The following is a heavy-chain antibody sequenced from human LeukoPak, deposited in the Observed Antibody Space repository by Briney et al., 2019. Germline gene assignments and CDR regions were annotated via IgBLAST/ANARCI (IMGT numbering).Heavy chain of an antibody. CDR1: GFTFSDYY. D-gene: IGHD3-9*01. V-gene: IGHV3-11*06. CDR2: ISGSSSYT. Sequence: GGSLRLSCAASGFTFSDYYMSWIRQAPGKGLEWVSHISGSSSYTNYADSVKGRFTISRDNAKNSLYLQMNSLRAEDTAVYYCARDYDILTGYPYGMDVWGQGTTVTVSS. J-gene: IGHJ6*02. CDR3: ARDYDILTGYPYGMDV.